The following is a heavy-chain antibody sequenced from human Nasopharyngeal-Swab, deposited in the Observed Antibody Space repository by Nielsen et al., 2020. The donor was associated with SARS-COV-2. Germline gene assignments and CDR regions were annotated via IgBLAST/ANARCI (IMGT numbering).Heavy chain of an antibody. V-gene: IGHV3-11*04. Sequence: GEALKISCAASGFTCSDYYMSLIRQAPGRVLEFVSYISVSGGTIYYGDSMKGRFTISSDNAKNSLYLQMNILRAEDTAVYYCARDRANWDFDYWGQGTMVTVS. CDR3: ARDRANWDFDY. CDR1: GFTCSDYY. D-gene: IGHD7-27*01. J-gene: IGHJ4*02. CDR2: ISVSGGTI.